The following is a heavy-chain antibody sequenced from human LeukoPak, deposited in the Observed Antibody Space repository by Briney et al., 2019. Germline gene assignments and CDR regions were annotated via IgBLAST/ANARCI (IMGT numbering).Heavy chain of an antibody. CDR2: FDPEDGET. CDR1: GYTFTSYY. CDR3: ARVPGRYFDWLLSPDAFDI. Sequence: ASVKVSCKASGYTFTSYYMHWVRQAPGKGLEWMGGFDPEDGETIYAQKFQGRVTMTEDTSTDTAYMELRSLRSDDTAVYYCARVPGRYFDWLLSPDAFDIWGQGTMVTVSS. D-gene: IGHD3-9*01. J-gene: IGHJ3*02. V-gene: IGHV1-24*01.